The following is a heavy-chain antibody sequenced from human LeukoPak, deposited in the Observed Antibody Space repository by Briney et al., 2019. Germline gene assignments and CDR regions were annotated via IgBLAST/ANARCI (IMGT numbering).Heavy chain of an antibody. V-gene: IGHV3-53*04. D-gene: IGHD3-10*01. J-gene: IGHJ6*02. Sequence: GGSLRLSCAASGFTVSSNYMSWVRQAPGKGLEWVSVIYSGGSTYYADSVKGRFTISRHNSKNTLYLQMNSLRAEDTAVYYCARGNTMVRGVISGMDVWGHGTTVTVSS. CDR1: GFTVSSNY. CDR2: IYSGGST. CDR3: ARGNTMVRGVISGMDV.